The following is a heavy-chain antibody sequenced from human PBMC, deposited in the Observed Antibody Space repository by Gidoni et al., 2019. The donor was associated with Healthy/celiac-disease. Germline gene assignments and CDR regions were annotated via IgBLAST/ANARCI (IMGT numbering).Heavy chain of an antibody. CDR1: GGTFSSYT. D-gene: IGHD4-17*01. Sequence: QVQLVQSGAEVKKPGSSVKVSCKASGGTFSSYTISWVRQASGQGLEWMGRIIPILGIANYAQKFQGRVTITADKSTSTAYMELSSLRSEDTAVYYCARMYTTGPGWFDPWGQGTLVTVSS. CDR3: ARMYTTGPGWFDP. CDR2: IIPILGIA. V-gene: IGHV1-69*02. J-gene: IGHJ5*02.